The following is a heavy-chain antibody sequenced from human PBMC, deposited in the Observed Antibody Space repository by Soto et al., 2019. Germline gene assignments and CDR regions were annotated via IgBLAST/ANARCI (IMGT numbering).Heavy chain of an antibody. CDR2: ISYDENNK. Sequence: QLQLVESGGGVVQPGRSLRLSCAASGFTFRTYTMHWVRQAPGKGLERVAVISYDENNKYYADSVKGRFPIPRDNSKNSLYLQMNSLRAEDTAEYDCAREGCISTSCYSPYYCGMDVWGQGTTVTVSS. J-gene: IGHJ6*02. CDR1: GFTFRTYT. D-gene: IGHD2-2*01. V-gene: IGHV3-30-3*01. CDR3: AREGCISTSCYSPYYCGMDV.